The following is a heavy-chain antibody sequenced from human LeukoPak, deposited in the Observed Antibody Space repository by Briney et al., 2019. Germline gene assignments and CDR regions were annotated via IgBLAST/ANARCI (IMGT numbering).Heavy chain of an antibody. Sequence: GGSLRLSCAASGLTFDDYAIHWVRQAPGKGLEWVSLISGDGDITYYADSVKGRFTTSRDNSKNSLSLQMDSLRAEDTALYYCAKDLGYDVLTGYYEPYAFDIWGQGTMVTVSS. CDR3: AKDLGYDVLTGYYEPYAFDI. V-gene: IGHV3-43*02. D-gene: IGHD3-9*01. CDR1: GLTFDDYA. CDR2: ISGDGDIT. J-gene: IGHJ3*02.